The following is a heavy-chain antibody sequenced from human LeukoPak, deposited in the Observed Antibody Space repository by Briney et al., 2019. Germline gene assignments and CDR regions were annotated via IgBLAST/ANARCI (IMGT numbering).Heavy chain of an antibody. Sequence: GGSLRLSCAASGFTFSSYSMNWVRQAPGKGLEWVSAISGSGGSTYYADSVKGRFTISRDNSKNTLYLQMNSLRAEDTAVYYCAKDPRELPTLYPKSWGQGTLVTVSS. CDR2: ISGSGGST. CDR1: GFTFSSYS. J-gene: IGHJ4*02. D-gene: IGHD1-26*01. V-gene: IGHV3-23*01. CDR3: AKDPRELPTLYPKS.